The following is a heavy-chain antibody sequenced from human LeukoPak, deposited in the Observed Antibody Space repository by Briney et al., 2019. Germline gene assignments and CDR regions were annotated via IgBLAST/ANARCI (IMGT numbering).Heavy chain of an antibody. CDR3: ARGGAPDAFDI. CDR1: GGSISSGDYY. D-gene: IGHD1-26*01. J-gene: IGHJ3*02. V-gene: IGHV4-30-4*01. Sequence: SETLSLTCSVSGGSISSGDYYWSWSRQPPGRGLEWIGYIYYSGSTYYNPSLKSRLTISVDTSKNQFSLKLSSVTAADTAVYYCARGGAPDAFDIWGQRTMVTVSS. CDR2: IYYSGST.